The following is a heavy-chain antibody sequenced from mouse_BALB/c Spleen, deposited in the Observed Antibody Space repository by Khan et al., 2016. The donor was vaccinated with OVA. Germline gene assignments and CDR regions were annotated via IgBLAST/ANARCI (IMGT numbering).Heavy chain of an antibody. CDR3: ARRANWGGLDY. CDR1: GFNIKDTY. CDR2: IDPANGNT. V-gene: IGHV14-3*02. Sequence: VQLQQSGAELVKPGASVKLSCTASGFNIKDTYMHWVKQRPEQGLEWIGRIDPANGNTKYDPKFQGKATITADTSSNTAYLQLSSLTSEDTAVYYCARRANWGGLDYWGQGTTLTVSS. D-gene: IGHD4-1*01. J-gene: IGHJ2*01.